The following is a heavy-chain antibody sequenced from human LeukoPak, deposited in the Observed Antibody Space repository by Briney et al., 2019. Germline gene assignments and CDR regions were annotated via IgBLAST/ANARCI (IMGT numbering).Heavy chain of an antibody. D-gene: IGHD1-26*01. J-gene: IGHJ6*03. Sequence: GGSLRLSCAASGFTFSSYGMHWVRQAPGKGLEWVSAISGSGGSTYYADSVKGRFTISRDNSKNTLYLQMNSLRAEDTAVYYCAKCGSFQPYYMDVWGKGTTVTVSS. CDR3: AKCGSFQPYYMDV. V-gene: IGHV3-23*01. CDR2: ISGSGGST. CDR1: GFTFSSYG.